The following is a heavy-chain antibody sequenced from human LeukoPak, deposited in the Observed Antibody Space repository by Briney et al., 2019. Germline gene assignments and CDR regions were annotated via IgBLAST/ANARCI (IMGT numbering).Heavy chain of an antibody. CDR1: GFTFSSYG. CDR3: ARDRVQLERPNWFDP. Sequence: GGSLRLSCAASGFTFSSYGMHWVRQAPGKGLEWVAVIWYDGSNKYYADSVKGRFTISRDNSKNTLYLQMNSLRAEDTAVYYCARDRVQLERPNWFDPWGQGTLVTVSS. D-gene: IGHD1-1*01. V-gene: IGHV3-33*08. J-gene: IGHJ5*02. CDR2: IWYDGSNK.